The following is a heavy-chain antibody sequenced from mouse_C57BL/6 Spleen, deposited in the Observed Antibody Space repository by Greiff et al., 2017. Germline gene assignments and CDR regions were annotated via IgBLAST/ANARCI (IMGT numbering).Heavy chain of an antibody. V-gene: IGHV5-9*01. Sequence: DVKLVESGGGLVKPGGSLKLSCAASGFTFSSYTMSWVRQTPEKRLEWVATISGGGGNTYYPDSVKGRFTISRDNAKNTLYLQMSSLRSEDTALYYCARSYYDYDDYFDYWGQGTTLTVSS. J-gene: IGHJ2*01. CDR2: ISGGGGNT. CDR1: GFTFSSYT. CDR3: ARSYYDYDDYFDY. D-gene: IGHD2-4*01.